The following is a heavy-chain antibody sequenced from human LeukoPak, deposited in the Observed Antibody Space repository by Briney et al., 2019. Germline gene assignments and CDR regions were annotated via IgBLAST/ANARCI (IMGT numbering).Heavy chain of an antibody. CDR3: ATRKSTVTSYYYYYYMDV. CDR2: IDYSGST. Sequence: PSETLSLTCTVSGGSISSSSYYWGWIRQPPGKGLEWIGSIDYSGSTYYNPSLKSRVTISVDTSKNQFSLKLSSVTAADTAVYYCATRKSTVTSYYYYYYMDVWGKGTTVTVSS. V-gene: IGHV4-39*01. CDR1: GGSISSSSYY. D-gene: IGHD4-11*01. J-gene: IGHJ6*03.